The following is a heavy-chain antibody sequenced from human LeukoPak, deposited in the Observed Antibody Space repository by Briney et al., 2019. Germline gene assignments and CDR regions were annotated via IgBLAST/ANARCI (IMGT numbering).Heavy chain of an antibody. CDR3: ARRRIAAAVFDY. J-gene: IGHJ4*02. CDR2: INPNSGGT. V-gene: IGHV1-2*02. D-gene: IGHD6-13*01. CDR1: GYTFTGYY. Sequence: ASVKVSCKASGYTFTGYYMHWVRQAPGQGLEWMGWINPNSGGTNYAQKLQGRVTMTRDTSISTAYMELSRLRSDDTAVYYCARRRIAAAVFDYWGQGTLVTVSS.